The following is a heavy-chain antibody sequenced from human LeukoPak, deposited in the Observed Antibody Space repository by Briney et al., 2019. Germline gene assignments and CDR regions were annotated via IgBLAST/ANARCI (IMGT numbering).Heavy chain of an antibody. CDR3: ARQYYGDDCFDY. D-gene: IGHD4-17*01. V-gene: IGHV4-39*01. CDR1: GGSISSSIYY. CDR2: IYYSGST. J-gene: IGHJ4*02. Sequence: SETLSLTCTVSGGSISSSIYYWGWIRQPPGKGLEWIGSIYYSGSTYYNPSLKSRVTISVGTSKNQFSLKLSSVTAADTAVYYCARQYYGDDCFDYWGQGTLVTVSS.